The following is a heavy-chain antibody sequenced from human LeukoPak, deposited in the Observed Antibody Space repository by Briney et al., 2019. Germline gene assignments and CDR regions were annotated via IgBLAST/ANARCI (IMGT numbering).Heavy chain of an antibody. CDR3: AIFTVTTVPIDY. J-gene: IGHJ4*02. CDR1: GYTFTGYY. D-gene: IGHD4-17*01. CDR2: INPNSGGT. Sequence: ASVKVSCKASGYTFTGYYMHWVRQAPEQGLEWMGWINPNSGGTNYAQKFQGRVTMTRDTSISTAYMELSRLRSDDTAVYYCAIFTVTTVPIDYWGQGTLVTVSS. V-gene: IGHV1-2*02.